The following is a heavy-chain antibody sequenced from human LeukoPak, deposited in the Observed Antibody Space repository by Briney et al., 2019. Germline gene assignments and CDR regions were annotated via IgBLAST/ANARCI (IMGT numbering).Heavy chain of an antibody. J-gene: IGHJ4*02. CDR1: GFTFSSYT. CDR2: ISYDGSNK. D-gene: IGHD2-21*02. V-gene: IGHV3-30*04. CDR3: AKGRSYEVVTALPFDY. Sequence: PGGSLRLSCAASGFTFSSYTMTWVRQAPGKGLEWVAVISYDGSNKYYADSVKGRFTISRDNSKNTLYLQMNSLRAEDTAVYYCAKGRSYEVVTALPFDYWGQGTLVTVSS.